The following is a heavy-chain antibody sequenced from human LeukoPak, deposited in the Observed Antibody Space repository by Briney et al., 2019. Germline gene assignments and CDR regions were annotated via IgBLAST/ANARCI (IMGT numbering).Heavy chain of an antibody. CDR3: ARDGYGSGSYLDY. CDR2: ISYDGSNK. Sequence: GGSLRLSCAASGFTFSSYAMHWVRQAPGKGLEWVAVISYDGSNKYYADSAKGRFTISRDNSKNTLYLQMNSLRAEDTAVYYCARDGYGSGSYLDYWGQGTLVTVSS. J-gene: IGHJ4*02. V-gene: IGHV3-30-3*01. CDR1: GFTFSSYA. D-gene: IGHD3-10*01.